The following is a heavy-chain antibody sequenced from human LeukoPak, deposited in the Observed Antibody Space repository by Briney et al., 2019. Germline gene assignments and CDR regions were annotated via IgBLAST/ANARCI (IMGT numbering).Heavy chain of an antibody. CDR2: ISYDGRNK. CDR3: AREVVVITKGNWFDP. V-gene: IGHV3-30*04. J-gene: IGHJ5*02. CDR1: GFTFSSYA. D-gene: IGHD3-22*01. Sequence: PGGSLRLSCAASGFTFSSYAMYWVRQAPGKGLEWVAVISYDGRNKNYADSVKGRFTLSRDNSKNTLYLQMNSLRADDTAVYYCAREVVVITKGNWFDPWGQGTLVTVSS.